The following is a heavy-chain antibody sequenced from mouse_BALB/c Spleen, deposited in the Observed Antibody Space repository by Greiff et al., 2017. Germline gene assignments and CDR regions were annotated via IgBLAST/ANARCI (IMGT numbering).Heavy chain of an antibody. CDR2: ISCYNGAT. CDR3: ASGSSYDWYFDV. D-gene: IGHD1-1*01. CDR1: GYSFTGYY. Sequence: LVKTGASVKISCKASGYSFTGYYMHWVKQSHGKSLEWIGYISCYNGATSYNQKFKGKATFTVDTSSSTAYMQFNSLTSEDSAVYYCASGSSYDWYFDVWGAGTTVTVSS. J-gene: IGHJ1*01. V-gene: IGHV1S34*01.